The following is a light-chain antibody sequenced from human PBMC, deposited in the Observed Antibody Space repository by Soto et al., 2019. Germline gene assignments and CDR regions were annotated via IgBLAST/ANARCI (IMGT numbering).Light chain of an antibody. CDR2: GAS. CDR3: QQYGSSPPLT. J-gene: IGKJ5*01. Sequence: EIVLTQSPGTLSLSPGERATLSCRASQSVSSSYLAWYQQKPGQAPRLLIYGASSRATGIPDRFSGSGSGTVFTLTISRLEPEDFAVYYCQQYGSSPPLTFGQGTRLEIK. CDR1: QSVSSSY. V-gene: IGKV3-20*01.